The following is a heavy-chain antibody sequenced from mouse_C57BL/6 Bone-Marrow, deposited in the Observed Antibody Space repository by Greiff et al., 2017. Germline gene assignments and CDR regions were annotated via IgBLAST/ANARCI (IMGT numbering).Heavy chain of an antibody. Sequence: EVMLVESGGDLVKPGGSLKLSCAASGFTFSSYGMSWVRQTPDKRLEWVATISSGGSYTYYPDNVKGRFTISRDNAKNTRYLQMSSLKSEDTAMYYCARHGGWGWFAYWGRGTLVTVSA. V-gene: IGHV5-6*02. CDR2: ISSGGSYT. D-gene: IGHD3-3*01. CDR3: ARHGGWGWFAY. CDR1: GFTFSSYG. J-gene: IGHJ3*01.